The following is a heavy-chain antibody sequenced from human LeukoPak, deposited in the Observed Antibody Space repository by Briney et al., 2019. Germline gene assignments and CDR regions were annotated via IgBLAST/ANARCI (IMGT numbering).Heavy chain of an antibody. J-gene: IGHJ5*02. CDR3: VREAGSSGYAGWFDP. Sequence: GTSLRLSCAVSGFSLSDSVMHWVRQAPGKGLEWVALISHDGANRQYADSVKDRFTISRDTSENTLDLQVNSPRAEDTAVYHCVREAGSSGYAGWFDPWGQGTLVFVSS. CDR2: ISHDGANR. V-gene: IGHV3-30-3*01. D-gene: IGHD3-22*01. CDR1: GFSLSDSV.